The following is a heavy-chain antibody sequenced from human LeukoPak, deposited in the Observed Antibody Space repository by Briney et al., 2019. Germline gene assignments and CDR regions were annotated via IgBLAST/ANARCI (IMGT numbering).Heavy chain of an antibody. CDR3: VTVGMTSIWSYLRFDP. D-gene: IGHD1-26*01. Sequence: GGSLRLSCSASGFTFSTNSMHWVRQAPGKGLEFVSAITSNGGSIYYADSVKGRFTISRDNSKNTLYLQMSSLRAEDRAVYYCVTVGMTSIWSYLRFDPRGQGTLVSVSS. CDR1: GFTFSTNS. CDR2: ITSNGGSI. V-gene: IGHV3-64D*08. J-gene: IGHJ5*02.